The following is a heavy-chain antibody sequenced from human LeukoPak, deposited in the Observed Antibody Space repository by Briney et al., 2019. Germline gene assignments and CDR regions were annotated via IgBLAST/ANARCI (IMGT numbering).Heavy chain of an antibody. CDR2: ISGSGGST. CDR3: ASYSYYDILTGYLASGWFDP. V-gene: IGHV3-23*01. Sequence: GGSLRLSCAASGFTFSTYAMSWVRQAPGKGLEWVSAISGSGGSTYYADSVKGRFTISRDNSKNTLYLQMNSLRAEDTAVYYCASYSYYDILTGYLASGWFDPWGQGTLVTVSS. D-gene: IGHD3-9*01. J-gene: IGHJ5*02. CDR1: GFTFSTYA.